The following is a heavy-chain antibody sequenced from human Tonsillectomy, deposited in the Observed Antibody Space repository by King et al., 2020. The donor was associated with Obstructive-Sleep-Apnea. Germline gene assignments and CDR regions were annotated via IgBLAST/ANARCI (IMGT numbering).Heavy chain of an antibody. J-gene: IGHJ5*02. Sequence: QLQESGPGLVKPSETLSLTCTVSGGSISSSYYYWGWIRQPPGKGLEWIGSIYYSGSTYYNASLKSRVTISVDTSNNQFSLQLSSVTAADTAVYYCARDKTYRSQWNWFDPWGQGTLVTVSS. CDR1: GGSISSSYYY. CDR3: ARDKTYRSQWNWFDP. D-gene: IGHD6-13*01. CDR2: IYYSGST. V-gene: IGHV4-39*07.